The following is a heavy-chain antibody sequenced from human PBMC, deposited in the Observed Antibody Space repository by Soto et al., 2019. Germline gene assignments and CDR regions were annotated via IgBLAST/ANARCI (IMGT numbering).Heavy chain of an antibody. D-gene: IGHD6-13*01. CDR2: INHSGST. CDR3: GRHVRTIAAAGYDY. J-gene: IGHJ4*02. V-gene: IGHV4-34*01. Sequence: SETLSLTCAVYGGSFSDYSWTWIRQPPGKGLEWIGGINHSGSTYYNPSLKSRVTISVDTSKNQFSLKLSSVTAADTAVYYCGRHVRTIAAAGYDYWGQGTLVTVSS. CDR1: GGSFSDYS.